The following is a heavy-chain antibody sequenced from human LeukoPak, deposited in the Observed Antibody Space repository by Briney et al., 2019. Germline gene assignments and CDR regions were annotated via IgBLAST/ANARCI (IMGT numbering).Heavy chain of an antibody. CDR2: ISTYNGNT. D-gene: IGHD6-19*01. V-gene: IGHV1-18*01. J-gene: IGHJ4*02. CDR3: ARDTYNSGWCSDY. CDR1: GYTFTSYG. Sequence: ASVKVSCKTSGYTFTSYGISWVRQAPGHGLEWMGWISTYNGNTNYAQDLQGRVIMTTDTSTSTAYMELRILRSDDTAVYYCARDTYNSGWCSDYWGQGTLVTLSS.